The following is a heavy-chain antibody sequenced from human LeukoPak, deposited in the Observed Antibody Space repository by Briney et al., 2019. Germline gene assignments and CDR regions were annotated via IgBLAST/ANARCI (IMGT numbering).Heavy chain of an antibody. CDR1: GFSLGTSGMC. V-gene: IGHV2-70*01. Sequence: SGPALVEPTPALTLTCTCSGFSLGTSGMCVSWIREPEGKALEWRAHIYCDDDKYYSTSLQTSLTISKDTSKNPLVLTMTNIDPVDTATYYCARWGHHSGYDYAFFDYWGQGTLVTVSS. CDR3: ARWGHHSGYDYAFFDY. D-gene: IGHD5-12*01. CDR2: IYCDDDK. J-gene: IGHJ4*02.